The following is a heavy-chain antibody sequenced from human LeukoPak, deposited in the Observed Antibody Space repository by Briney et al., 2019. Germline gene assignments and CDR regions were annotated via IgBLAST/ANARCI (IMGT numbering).Heavy chain of an antibody. CDR2: IDHREST. Sequence: SETLSLTCAVSGGSISSSSGNCWTWVRQPPGKGLEWIGEIDHRESTTYNPSLKSRVTISVDTSKNQFSLKLNSVTAADTAVYYCASRMYYYYGMDVWGQGTTVIVSS. CDR3: ASRMYYYYGMDV. V-gene: IGHV4-4*02. J-gene: IGHJ6*02. CDR1: GGSISSSSGNC.